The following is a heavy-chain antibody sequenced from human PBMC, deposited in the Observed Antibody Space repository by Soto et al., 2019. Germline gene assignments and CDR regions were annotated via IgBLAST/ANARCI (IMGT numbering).Heavy chain of an antibody. D-gene: IGHD2-21*02. J-gene: IGHJ6*02. V-gene: IGHV4-39*01. Sequence: QLQLQESGPRLVKLSETLSLTCTVSGGSISSSHYYWAWIRQPPGKGLEWIGSIFYSRNTYCNPSLKSRVTISVDASTNQFSVKLPSVTAADTALYYWAGTGQGDLYGLDDWGQGNTVNVSS. CDR3: AGTGQGDLYGLDD. CDR1: GGSISSSHYY. CDR2: IFYSRNT.